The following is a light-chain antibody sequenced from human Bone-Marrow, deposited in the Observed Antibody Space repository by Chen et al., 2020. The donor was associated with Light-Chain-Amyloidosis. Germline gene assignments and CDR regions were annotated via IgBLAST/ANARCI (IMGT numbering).Light chain of an antibody. Sequence: NFMLTQPHSVSESPGKTVIISCTRSSGSIATNYVQWYQQRPGRSPPTVIYEDDQRPSGVPDRFSGSIDRAANSASLTISGLKTEDEADYDCQSYQGSSQGVFGGGTKLTVL. CDR3: QSYQGSSQGV. J-gene: IGLJ3*02. CDR1: SGSIATNY. CDR2: EDD. V-gene: IGLV6-57*01.